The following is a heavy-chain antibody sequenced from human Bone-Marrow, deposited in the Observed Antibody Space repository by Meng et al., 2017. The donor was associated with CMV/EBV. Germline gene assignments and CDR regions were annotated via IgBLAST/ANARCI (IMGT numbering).Heavy chain of an antibody. J-gene: IGHJ4*02. D-gene: IGHD3/OR15-3a*01. CDR1: GFTFSSYW. Sequence: GESLKISCAASGFTFSSYWMHWVRQAPGKGLVWVSFITWDGGSRNYADSVKGRFTISRDNSKNSLFLQMNSLRADDTALYYCVKGGNDFWGWGQGTLVPVSS. V-gene: IGHV3-43*01. CDR2: ITWDGGSR. CDR3: VKGGNDFWG.